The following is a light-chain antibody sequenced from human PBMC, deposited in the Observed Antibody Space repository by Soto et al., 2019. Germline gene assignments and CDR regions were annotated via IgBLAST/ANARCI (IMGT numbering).Light chain of an antibody. V-gene: IGKV3-15*01. CDR3: QQYNNWPPLT. Sequence: EIVMTQSPATLSASPGDRATLSCRASQSVSSSLAWYQQIPGQASRLLIYDASTRATGIPARFDGSGSGTEFTLTISSLQSEDFAVYYCQQYNNWPPLTFGGGTKVELK. J-gene: IGKJ4*01. CDR1: QSVSSS. CDR2: DAS.